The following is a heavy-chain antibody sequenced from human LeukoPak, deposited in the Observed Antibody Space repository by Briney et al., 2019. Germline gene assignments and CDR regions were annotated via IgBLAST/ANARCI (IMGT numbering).Heavy chain of an antibody. CDR3: ARAAGYYLHSYFDY. CDR1: GFTFSDYY. J-gene: IGHJ4*02. D-gene: IGHD3-22*01. Sequence: GGSLRLSCAASGFTFSDYYMSWVRQAPGKGLEWVSVIYSGGSTYYADSVKGRFTISRDNSKNTLYLQMNSLRAEDTAVYYCARAAGYYLHSYFDYWGQGTLVTVSS. CDR2: IYSGGST. V-gene: IGHV3-66*01.